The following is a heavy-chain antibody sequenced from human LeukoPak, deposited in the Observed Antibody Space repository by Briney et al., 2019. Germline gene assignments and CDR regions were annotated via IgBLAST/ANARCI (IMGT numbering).Heavy chain of an antibody. CDR2: ITGSDGTT. CDR1: GFTFTTYT. CDR3: ASSPLRGPDYFDY. V-gene: IGHV3-23*01. D-gene: IGHD4-17*01. J-gene: IGHJ4*02. Sequence: PGETLRLSCAASGFTFTTYTMNWVRQAPGKGLEWVSGITGSDGTTYYADSVKGRFTISRDNSKNTLSLQMNSLRAEDTAVYYCASSPLRGPDYFDYWGQGTLVTVSS.